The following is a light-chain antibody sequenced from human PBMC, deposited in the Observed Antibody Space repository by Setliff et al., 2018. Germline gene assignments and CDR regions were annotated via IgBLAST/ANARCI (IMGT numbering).Light chain of an antibody. J-gene: IGLJ1*01. Sequence: QSALAQPPSASGSPGQSVTISCTGTNIDVRGYTYVSWYQQLPGKAPQLIIYDVTKRPSGVPDRFSGSKSGNTASLTVSWLQAEDEADYYCSSYVGSNNFVFGSGTKVTVL. CDR2: DVT. V-gene: IGLV2-8*01. CDR1: NIDVRGYTY. CDR3: SSYVGSNNFV.